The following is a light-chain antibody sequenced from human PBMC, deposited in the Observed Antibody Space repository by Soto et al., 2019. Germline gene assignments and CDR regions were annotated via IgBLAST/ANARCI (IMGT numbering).Light chain of an antibody. CDR3: QQSYRTPYT. CDR2: AAS. J-gene: IGKJ2*01. V-gene: IGKV1-39*01. Sequence: DVQMTQSPSSLSASVGDRVTITCRASESINSYLNWYQQKPGKAPKLLINAASTLQSGVPTRFTGSGSGTDFTLTISSLQADAFATYYCQQSYRTPYTFGQGTNLEIK. CDR1: ESINSY.